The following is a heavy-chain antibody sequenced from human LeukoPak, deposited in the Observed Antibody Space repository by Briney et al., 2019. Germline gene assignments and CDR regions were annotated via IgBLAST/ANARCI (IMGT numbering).Heavy chain of an antibody. D-gene: IGHD3-3*01. CDR2: IFPIFGMA. V-gene: IGHV1-69*04. CDR3: VKGGPPRILRFLEWRGEDWYDP. CDR1: VGTFSRYA. J-gene: IGHJ5*02. Sequence: SVKVSFKASVGTFSRYAISWVRQAPGQGLEWMGSIFPIFGMAHYAQKLQGRVTITAHKSTSTHSMSLSSLRAEDTAVYYCVKGGPPRILRFLEWRGEDWYDPWGQGTLVTVSS.